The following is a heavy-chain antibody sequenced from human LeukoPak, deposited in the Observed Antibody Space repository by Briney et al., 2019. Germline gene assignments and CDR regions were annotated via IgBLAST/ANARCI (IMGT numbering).Heavy chain of an antibody. V-gene: IGHV3-30*02. CDR1: GFTFSNYG. J-gene: IGHJ6*03. CDR3: AKGGRVDYYYYMEV. Sequence: GGSLRLSCAASGFTFSNYGMHWVRQAPGKGLEWVAFIRYDGSNKYYADSVKGRFTISRDNSKNTLYLQMNSLRAEDTAVYYCAKGGRVDYYYYMEVWGKGTTVPVSS. D-gene: IGHD2-15*01. CDR2: IRYDGSNK.